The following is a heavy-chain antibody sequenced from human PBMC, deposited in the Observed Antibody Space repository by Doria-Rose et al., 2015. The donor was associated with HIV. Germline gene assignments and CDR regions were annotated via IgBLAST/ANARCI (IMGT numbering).Heavy chain of an antibody. CDR2: IFSDDER. CDR1: GVSLSSPGMG. D-gene: IGHD6-13*01. J-gene: IGHJ4*02. V-gene: IGHV2-26*01. Sequence: QWGPVLVKPTETLTLTCTVSGVSLSSPGMGVSWIRQPPGKALEWLANIFSDDERSYKTSLKSRLTSSRGTSKSQVFLTMTDMDPVDTATYYCARIKSSRWYHKYYFDFWGQGTLVIVSA. CDR3: ARIKSSRWYHKYYFDF.